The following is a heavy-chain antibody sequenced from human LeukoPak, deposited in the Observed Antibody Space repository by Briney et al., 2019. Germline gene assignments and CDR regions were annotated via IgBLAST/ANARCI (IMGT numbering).Heavy chain of an antibody. V-gene: IGHV3-23*01. CDR2: LSNGGSST. D-gene: IGHD3-22*01. CDR3: AKHLYDSGGYYPPMDY. J-gene: IGHJ4*02. Sequence: GGSLRLSCAASGFTFSTFALNWVRQAPGEGLEWVSSLSNGGSSTYYADSVKGRFTISRDNSKNTLYLQMNRLRAEDTAVYYCAKHLYDSGGYYPPMDYWGQGTLVTVSS. CDR1: GFTFSTFA.